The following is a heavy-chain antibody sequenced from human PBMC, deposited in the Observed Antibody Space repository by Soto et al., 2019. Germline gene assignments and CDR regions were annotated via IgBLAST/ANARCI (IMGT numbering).Heavy chain of an antibody. V-gene: IGHV4-34*01. Sequence: QVQLQQWGAGLLKPSETLSLTCAVYGGSFSGYYWSWIRQPPGKGLEWIGEINHSGSTNYNPSLKSRVPISVETSKNQFSLKLSSVTVADTAVYYCARGRLGYCCGGSCYSRDYFDYWGQGSLVSVSS. CDR2: INHSGST. J-gene: IGHJ4*02. CDR1: GGSFSGYY. CDR3: ARGRLGYCCGGSCYSRDYFDY. D-gene: IGHD2-15*01.